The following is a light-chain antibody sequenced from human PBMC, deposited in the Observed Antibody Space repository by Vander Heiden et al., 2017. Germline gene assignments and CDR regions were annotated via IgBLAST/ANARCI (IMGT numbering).Light chain of an antibody. J-gene: IGLJ2*01. CDR3: CSYAGSWGVV. CDR1: SSDAGGQNY. CDR2: DVS. V-gene: IGLV2-11*01. Sequence: QSALPQPRSASAAPGQSAHISRTGTSSDAGGQNYVSWCQQHPREARRPMIYDVSKRPSGVPGRFSAYEAGNTASLTIAGLQAEDEADYYSCSYAGSWGVVFGGGTKLTVL.